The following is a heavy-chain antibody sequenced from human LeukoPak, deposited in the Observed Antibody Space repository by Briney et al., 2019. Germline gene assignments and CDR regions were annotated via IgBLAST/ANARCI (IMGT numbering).Heavy chain of an antibody. CDR2: IIPIFGIA. CDR3: AREATVTTRWFDL. D-gene: IGHD4-17*01. J-gene: IGHJ5*02. Sequence: SVKVSCKASGGTFSSYAISWVRQAPGQGLERMGRIIPIFGIANYAQKFQGRVTITADKSTSTAYMELSSLRSEDTAVYYCAREATVTTRWFDLWGQGTLVTVSS. V-gene: IGHV1-69*04. CDR1: GGTFSSYA.